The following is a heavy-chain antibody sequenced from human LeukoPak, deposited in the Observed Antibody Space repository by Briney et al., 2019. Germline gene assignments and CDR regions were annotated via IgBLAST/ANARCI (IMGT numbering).Heavy chain of an antibody. CDR3: ARLCGGDCSTGYGMDV. V-gene: IGHV1-2*04. D-gene: IGHD2-21*02. J-gene: IGHJ6*02. CDR1: GYTFTGYY. CDR2: INPNSGGT. Sequence: EASVKVSCKASGYTFTGYYMHWVRQAPGQGLEWMGWINPNSGGTNYAQKFQGWVTMTRDTSISTAYMELSRLRSDDTAVYYCARLCGGDCSTGYGMDVWGQGTTVTVSS.